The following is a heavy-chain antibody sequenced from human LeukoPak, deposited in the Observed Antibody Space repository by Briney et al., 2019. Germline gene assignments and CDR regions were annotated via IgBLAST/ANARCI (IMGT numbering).Heavy chain of an antibody. CDR2: ISSSSSTI. J-gene: IGHJ4*02. CDR3: ARLPQRIYYDILTGYYSVSD. CDR1: GFTFSNSG. D-gene: IGHD3-9*01. V-gene: IGHV3-48*02. Sequence: GGSLRLSCAASGFTFSNSGMSWVRQAPGKGLEWVSYISSSSSTIYYADSVKGRFTISRDNAKNSLYLQMNSLRDEDTAVYYCARLPQRIYYDILTGYYSVSDWGQGTLVTVSS.